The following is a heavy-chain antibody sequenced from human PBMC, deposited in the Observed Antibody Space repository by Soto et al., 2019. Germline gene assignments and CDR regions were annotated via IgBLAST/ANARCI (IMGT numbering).Heavy chain of an antibody. CDR1: GFTFEDYA. V-gene: IGHV3-9*01. J-gene: IGHJ4*02. CDR2: ISWNRGRI. CDR3: AKEHYYGDYAFDY. Sequence: EVQLVESGGGLVQPGRSLRLSCAASGFTFEDYAMHWVRQASGKGLEWVSGISWNRGRIGYADSVKGRFTISRDNAKNSLYLQMNSLRAEDTALYYCAKEHYYGDYAFDYWGQGTLVTVSS. D-gene: IGHD4-17*01.